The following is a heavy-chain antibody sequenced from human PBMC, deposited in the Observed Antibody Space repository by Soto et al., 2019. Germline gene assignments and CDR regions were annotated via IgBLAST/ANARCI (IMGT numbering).Heavy chain of an antibody. CDR2: IIPIFGTA. CDR3: AREGCRGGSCYGPYDAFDI. D-gene: IGHD2-15*01. J-gene: IGHJ3*02. V-gene: IGHV1-69*01. CDR1: GGTFSSYA. Sequence: QVQLVQSGAEVKKPGSSVKVSCKASGGTFSSYAISWVRQAPGQGLEWMGGIIPIFGTANYAQKFQGRVTITADESTSTAYMELSSLRSEDTAVYYCAREGCRGGSCYGPYDAFDIWGQGTMVTVSS.